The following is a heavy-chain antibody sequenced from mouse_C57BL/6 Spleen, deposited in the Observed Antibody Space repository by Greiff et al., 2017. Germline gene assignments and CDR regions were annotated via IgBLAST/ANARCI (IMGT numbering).Heavy chain of an antibody. J-gene: IGHJ4*01. V-gene: IGHV1-54*01. CDR3: ARRPYGSSFCAMDY. CDR2: INPGSGGT. Sequence: VQLQQSGAELVRPGTSVKVSCKASGYAFTNYLIEWVKQRPGQGLEWIGVINPGSGGTNYNEKFKGKATLTAAKSSSTAFMQLSSLTSEDSAVYFCARRPYGSSFCAMDYWGQGTSVTVSS. CDR1: GYAFTNYL. D-gene: IGHD1-1*01.